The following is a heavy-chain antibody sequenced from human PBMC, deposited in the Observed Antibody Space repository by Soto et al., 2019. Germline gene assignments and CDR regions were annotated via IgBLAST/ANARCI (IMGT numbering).Heavy chain of an antibody. D-gene: IGHD3-10*01. Sequence: GSLRLSCAASGFTFSSYGMHWVRQAPGKGLEWVAVIWSDGSKKYYADSVKGRFTISRDNSKSTLFLQMNSLRAEDTAVYYCARDGSGNYCVDHWGQGTLVTVSS. CDR3: ARDGSGNYCVDH. V-gene: IGHV3-33*01. J-gene: IGHJ4*02. CDR2: IWSDGSKK. CDR1: GFTFSSYG.